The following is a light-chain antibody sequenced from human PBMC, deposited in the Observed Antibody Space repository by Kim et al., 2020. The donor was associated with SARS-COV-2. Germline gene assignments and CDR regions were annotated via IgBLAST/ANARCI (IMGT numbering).Light chain of an antibody. V-gene: IGLV2-11*01. J-gene: IGLJ1*01. CDR2: DVS. CDR1: SSDVGRYKF. Sequence: GQSVTISCTGTSSDVGRYKFVSWYQQYPGKAPTLMINDVSKRPSGVPDRFSGSKSGNTASLTISGLQAEDEADYYCCSYAGTYTYVFGTGTKVTVL. CDR3: CSYAGTYTYV.